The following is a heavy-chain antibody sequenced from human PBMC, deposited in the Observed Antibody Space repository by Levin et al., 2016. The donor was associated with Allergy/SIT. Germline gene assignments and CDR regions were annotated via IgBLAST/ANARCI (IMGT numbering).Heavy chain of an antibody. V-gene: IGHV1-69*02. J-gene: IGHJ4*02. CDR3: ARGLGDDFWSGYSFDY. Sequence: SVKVSCKASGGTFSSYTISWVRQAPGQGLEWMGRIIPILGIANYAQKFQGRVTITADKSTSTAYMELSSLRSEDTAVYYCARGLGDDFWSGYSFDYWGQGTLVTVSS. CDR1: GGTFSSYT. CDR2: IIPILGIA. D-gene: IGHD3-3*01.